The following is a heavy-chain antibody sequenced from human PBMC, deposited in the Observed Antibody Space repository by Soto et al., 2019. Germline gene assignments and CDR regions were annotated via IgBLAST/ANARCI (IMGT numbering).Heavy chain of an antibody. J-gene: IGHJ5*02. CDR2: IYYSGST. V-gene: IGHV4-59*08. Sequence: PSETLSLTCTVSGGSIISYYWSWIRQQPGKGLGWIGYIYYSGSTNYNPSLKSRVTISVDTSKNQFSLKLSSVTAADTAVYYCARQLREGWFDPWGQGTLVTVSS. CDR1: GGSIISYY. CDR3: ARQLREGWFDP.